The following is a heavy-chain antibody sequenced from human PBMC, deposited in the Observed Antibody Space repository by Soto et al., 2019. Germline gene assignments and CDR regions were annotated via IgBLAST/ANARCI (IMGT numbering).Heavy chain of an antibody. Sequence: GASVKASCKASGYTFTNYGISWVRQAPGQGPEWMGWISAYNGNTNYAQKLQGRVTMTTDTSTSTAYMELRSLRSDDTAVYYCARGSSTSCYDGFDYWGHGTLVTVSS. CDR1: GYTFTNYG. D-gene: IGHD2-2*01. V-gene: IGHV1-18*01. J-gene: IGHJ4*01. CDR3: ARGSSTSCYDGFDY. CDR2: ISAYNGNT.